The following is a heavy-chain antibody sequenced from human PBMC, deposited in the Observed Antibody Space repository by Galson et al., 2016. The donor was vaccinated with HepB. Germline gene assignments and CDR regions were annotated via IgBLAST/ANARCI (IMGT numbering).Heavy chain of an antibody. CDR1: GFTFSSYA. CDR2: ISGSGGST. CDR3: ARGGATRVDY. Sequence: SLRLSCAASGFTFSSYAMSWVRQAPGKGLEWVSAISGSGGSTYYADSVKGRFTISRDNAQNSLYLQMNSLRAEDTAVYYCARGGATRVDYWGQGTLVTVSS. J-gene: IGHJ4*02. V-gene: IGHV3-23*01.